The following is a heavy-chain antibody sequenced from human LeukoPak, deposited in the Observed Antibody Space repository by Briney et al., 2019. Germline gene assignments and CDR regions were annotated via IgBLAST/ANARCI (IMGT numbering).Heavy chain of an antibody. Sequence: SGPTLVKPTQTLTLTCTFSGFSLSTSGVGVGWIRQPPGKALEWLAIIFWDDDKRYSPFLKSRLTITKDTSKNQVVLTVTNMDPVDTATYYCAHSLPYDHGLDYWGQGTLVTVSS. D-gene: IGHD3-16*01. CDR1: GFSLSTSGVG. CDR3: AHSLPYDHGLDY. V-gene: IGHV2-5*02. CDR2: IFWDDDK. J-gene: IGHJ4*02.